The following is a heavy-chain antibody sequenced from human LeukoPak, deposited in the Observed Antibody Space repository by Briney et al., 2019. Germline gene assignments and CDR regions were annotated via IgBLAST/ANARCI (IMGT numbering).Heavy chain of an antibody. CDR3: ALGYCSSTSCYMSTVWFDP. D-gene: IGHD2-2*02. J-gene: IGHJ5*02. CDR1: GYTFTSYY. CDR2: INPSGGST. V-gene: IGHV1-46*01. Sequence: ASVNVSCKASGYTFTSYYMHWVRQAPGQGLEWMGIINPSGGSTSYAQKFQGRVTMTRDTSTSTVYMELSSLRSEDTAVYYCALGYCSSTSCYMSTVWFDPWGQGTLVTVSS.